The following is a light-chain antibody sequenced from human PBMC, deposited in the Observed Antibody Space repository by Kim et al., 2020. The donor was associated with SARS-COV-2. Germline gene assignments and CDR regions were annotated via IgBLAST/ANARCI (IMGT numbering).Light chain of an antibody. J-gene: IGLJ2*01. CDR2: LNSDGSH. CDR3: QTWGTGNVV. V-gene: IGLV4-69*01. CDR1: SGHSSYA. Sequence: QLVLTQSPSASASLGASVKLTCTLSSGHSSYAIAWHQQQPEKGPRYLMKLNSDGSHSKGDGIPDRFSGSISGAERYLTISSLQSEDEADYYCQTWGTGNVVFGGGTKLTVL.